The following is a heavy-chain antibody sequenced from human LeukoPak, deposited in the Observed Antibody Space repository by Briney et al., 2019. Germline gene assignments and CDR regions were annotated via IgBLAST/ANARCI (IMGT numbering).Heavy chain of an antibody. CDR1: GYTFTGYY. CDR3: ARERGIAGSSWGDAFDI. Sequence: ASVKVSCKASGYTFTGYYMHWVRQAPGQGLEWMGWINPNSGGTNYAQKFQGRVTMTRDASISTTYMELSRLRSDDTAVYCCARERGIAGSSWGDAFDIWGQGTMVTVSS. J-gene: IGHJ3*02. D-gene: IGHD6-13*01. V-gene: IGHV1-2*02. CDR2: INPNSGGT.